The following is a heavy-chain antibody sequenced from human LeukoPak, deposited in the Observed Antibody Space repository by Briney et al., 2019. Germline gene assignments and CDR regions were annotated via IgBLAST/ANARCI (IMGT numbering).Heavy chain of an antibody. Sequence: GGSLRLSCAVSGFTFSSYNMHWVRQAPGKGLEWISYISSTSSTIYYADSVQGRFTISRDDSSNTLNLQMNSLRAEDSAVYYCAKGKATRGTSWFDPWGQGTLVIVSS. CDR1: GFTFSSYN. J-gene: IGHJ5*02. V-gene: IGHV3-48*01. CDR3: AKGKATRGTSWFDP. D-gene: IGHD2-15*01. CDR2: ISSTSSTI.